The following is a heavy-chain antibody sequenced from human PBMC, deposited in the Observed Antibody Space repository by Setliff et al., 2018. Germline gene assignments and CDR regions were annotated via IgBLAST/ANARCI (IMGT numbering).Heavy chain of an antibody. Sequence: GESLKISCKESRDSFTNYWIIWVRQVPGKGLEWMGMIFPADADTRYNPSFKGQVTMSPGRSITTAYLQWDSLKASDTAIYYCAQKHQRASWAFDPWGRGTLVTVSS. CDR3: AQKHQRASWAFDP. CDR1: RDSFTNYW. D-gene: IGHD2-2*01. CDR2: IFPADADT. V-gene: IGHV5-51*01. J-gene: IGHJ5*02.